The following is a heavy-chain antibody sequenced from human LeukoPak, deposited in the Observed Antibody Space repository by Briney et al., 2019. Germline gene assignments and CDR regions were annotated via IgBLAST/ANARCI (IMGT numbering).Heavy chain of an antibody. J-gene: IGHJ5*02. CDR3: ASHPGYCSSTSCYTFDP. V-gene: IGHV1-69*05. Sequence: SSVKVSCKASGGTFSSYAISWVRQAPGQGLEWMGRIIPIFGTANYAQKFQGRVTITTDESTSTAYMELSSLRSEDTAVYYCASHPGYCSSTSCYTFDPWGQGTLVTVSS. CDR1: GGTFSSYA. D-gene: IGHD2-2*01. CDR2: IIPIFGTA.